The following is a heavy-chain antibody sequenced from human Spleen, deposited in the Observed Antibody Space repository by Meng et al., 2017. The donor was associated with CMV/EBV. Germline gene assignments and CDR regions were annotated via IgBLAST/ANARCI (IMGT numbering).Heavy chain of an antibody. V-gene: IGHV3-21*01. J-gene: IGHJ4*02. D-gene: IGHD3-3*01. CDR3: ARDGNYDFWSGHPTYYFDY. CDR1: GFTFSSYD. CDR2: ISSSSSYI. Sequence: GESLKISCAASGFTFSSYDMNWVRQAPGRGLEWVSSISSSSSYIYYADSVKGRFTISRDNAKNSLYLQMNSLRAEDTAVYYCARDGNYDFWSGHPTYYFDYWGQGTLVTVSS.